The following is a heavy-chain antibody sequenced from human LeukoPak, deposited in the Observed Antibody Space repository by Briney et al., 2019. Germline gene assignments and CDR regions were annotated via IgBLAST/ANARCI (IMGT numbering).Heavy chain of an antibody. CDR1: GGSISSYY. D-gene: IGHD1-1*01. Sequence: PSETLSLTCTVSGGSISSYYWSWIRQPPGKGLEWIGYIYYSGSTNYNPSLKSRVTISVDTSKNQFSLKLSSVTAADTAVYYCAREEDRYNWNDVEENRYYYYYMDVWGKGTTVTVSS. J-gene: IGHJ6*03. V-gene: IGHV4-59*12. CDR3: AREEDRYNWNDVEENRYYYYYMDV. CDR2: IYYSGST.